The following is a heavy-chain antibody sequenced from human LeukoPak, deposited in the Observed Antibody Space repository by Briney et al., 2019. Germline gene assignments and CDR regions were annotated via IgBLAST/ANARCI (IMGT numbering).Heavy chain of an antibody. D-gene: IGHD1-20*01. CDR2: INEDGSGK. CDR3: AWYDNWACNM. Sequence: PGGSLRLSCAASGFSFSSHWMSWVRQAPGKGLERVAKINEDGSGKYYVDSVRGRFTISRDNAKNSLYLQMNSLRVEDTALYHCAWYDNWACNMWGQGTTVTVSP. V-gene: IGHV3-7*01. CDR1: GFSFSSHW. J-gene: IGHJ3*02.